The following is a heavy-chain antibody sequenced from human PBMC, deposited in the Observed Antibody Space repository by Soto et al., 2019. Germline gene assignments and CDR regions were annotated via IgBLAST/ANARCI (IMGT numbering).Heavy chain of an antibody. J-gene: IGHJ4*02. D-gene: IGHD2-8*01. V-gene: IGHV3-73*01. CDR3: TRRRCTNGVCYTDY. CDR1: GFTFSGSA. CDR2: IRSKANSYAT. Sequence: EVQLVDSGGGLVQPGGSLKLSCAASGFTFSGSAMHWVRQASGNGLEWVGRIRSKANSYATAYAASVKGRFTISRDDSKNTGYLRMNSRNTEDTAVYYCTRRRCTNGVCYTDYWGQGTLVTVSS.